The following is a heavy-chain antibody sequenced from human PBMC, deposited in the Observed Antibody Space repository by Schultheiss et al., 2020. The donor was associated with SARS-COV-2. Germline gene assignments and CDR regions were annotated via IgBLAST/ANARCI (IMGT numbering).Heavy chain of an antibody. V-gene: IGHV3-19*01. CDR2: VSWNGSRT. J-gene: IGHJ4*02. D-gene: IGHD6-19*01. Sequence: GGSLRLSCAGSGFTFSSYEMNWVRQAPGKGLEWVSGVSWNGSRTHYADSVKGRFTISRDNAKNSLYLQMNSLRDEDTAVYYCARDMTGYSSGWYDYWGQGTLVTVSS. CDR3: ARDMTGYSSGWYDY. CDR1: GFTFSSYE.